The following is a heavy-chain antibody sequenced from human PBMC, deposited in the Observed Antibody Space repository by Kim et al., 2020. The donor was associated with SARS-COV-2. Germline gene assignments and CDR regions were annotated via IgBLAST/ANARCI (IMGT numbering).Heavy chain of an antibody. V-gene: IGHV1-69*04. J-gene: IGHJ1*01. D-gene: IGHD3-3*01. Sequence: LGIANYARKFQGRVMIAAAKTTSTAYMELSSLRSEDTAVYYCAREESDFRDWGQGTLVTVSS. CDR3: AREESDFRD. CDR2: LGIA.